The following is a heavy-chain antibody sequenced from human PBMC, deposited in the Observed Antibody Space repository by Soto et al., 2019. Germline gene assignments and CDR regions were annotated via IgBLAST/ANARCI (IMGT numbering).Heavy chain of an antibody. CDR1: GGFVSSGSFY. CDR2: FYDSGST. CDR3: AASAPPATNYYYAMDV. V-gene: IGHV4-61*01. D-gene: IGHD5-12*01. Sequence: SETLSLTCTVSGGFVSSGSFYWSWIRWPPGKGLEWIGYFYDSGSTNYNPSLRSRVTMSVDTSKNQFSLKLSSVTAADTAVYYCAASAPPATNYYYAMDVWGQGTTVTVSS. J-gene: IGHJ6*02.